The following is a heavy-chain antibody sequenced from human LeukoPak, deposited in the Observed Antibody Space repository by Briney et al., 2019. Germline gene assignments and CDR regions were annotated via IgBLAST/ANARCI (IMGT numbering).Heavy chain of an antibody. V-gene: IGHV3-74*01. CDR1: GFTLSSYW. CDR3: AGGNAHAFDI. CDR2: INSDGSGI. J-gene: IGHJ3*02. Sequence: GGSLRLSCAVSGFTLSSYWMHWVRQLPGKGLVWVSRINSDGSGISYAGSVKGRFTISRDNAKNTLYLQMNSLRVEDTAVYYCAGGNAHAFDIWGQGTMVTVSS.